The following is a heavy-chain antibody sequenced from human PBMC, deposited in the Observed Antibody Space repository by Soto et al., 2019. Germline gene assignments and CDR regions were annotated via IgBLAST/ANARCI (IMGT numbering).Heavy chain of an antibody. J-gene: IGHJ4*02. CDR3: ERGGIAAAAPPDY. D-gene: IGHD6-13*01. Sequence: QVQLQESGPGLVKPSQTLSLTCTVSGGSISSGGYYWSWIRQHPGKGLEWIGYIYYSGSTYYNPSLKSRVTISVDTSKNQCSLKRSTVTAADTAVYYRERGGIAAAAPPDYWGQGTLVAVSS. CDR2: IYYSGST. V-gene: IGHV4-31*03. CDR1: GGSISSGGYY.